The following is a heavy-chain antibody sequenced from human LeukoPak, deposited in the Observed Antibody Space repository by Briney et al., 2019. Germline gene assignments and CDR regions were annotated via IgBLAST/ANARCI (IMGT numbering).Heavy chain of an antibody. CDR1: GGTFSSYT. V-gene: IGHV1-46*01. CDR3: ARGWTTVTTGWFDP. D-gene: IGHD4-17*01. J-gene: IGHJ5*02. CDR2: INPSGGST. Sequence: GASVKGSSKASGGTFSSYTISWVRQAPGQGLDWMGIINPSGGSTSYAQKFQGRVTMTRDTSTSTVYMELSSLRSEDTAVYYCARGWTTVTTGWFDPWGQGTLVTVSS.